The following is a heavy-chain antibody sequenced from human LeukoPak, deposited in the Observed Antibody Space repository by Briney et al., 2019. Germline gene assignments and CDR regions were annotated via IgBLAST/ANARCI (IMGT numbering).Heavy chain of an antibody. CDR1: GGSINGFY. Sequence: SETLSLTCTVSGGSINGFYWSWIRQPPGKGLEWIGYVYYTGSPDYNPSLKSRATTSVDTSRNEFSLKLSSVTTADTAVYYCARALKIGRLGYFYYYVDVWGKGTTVTVSS. D-gene: IGHD4-11*01. J-gene: IGHJ6*03. V-gene: IGHV4-59*01. CDR2: VYYTGSP. CDR3: ARALKIGRLGYFYYYVDV.